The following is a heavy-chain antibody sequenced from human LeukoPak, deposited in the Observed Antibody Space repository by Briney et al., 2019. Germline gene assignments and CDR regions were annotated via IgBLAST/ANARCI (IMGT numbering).Heavy chain of an antibody. V-gene: IGHV1-2*02. CDR3: ASLSYYDLSGYFY. CDR1: GYPFIGNY. Sequence: ASVKVSCKASGYPFIGNYIHWARQAPGQGLEWMGWINPNSGGTQYSQKFQGRVTLTRDTSITTGYMELSGLTSDDTAVYYCASLSYYDLSGYFYWGQGTLVTVSS. CDR2: INPNSGGT. D-gene: IGHD3-22*01. J-gene: IGHJ4*02.